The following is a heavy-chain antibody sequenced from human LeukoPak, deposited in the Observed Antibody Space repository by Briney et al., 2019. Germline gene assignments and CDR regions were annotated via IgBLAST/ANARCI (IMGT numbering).Heavy chain of an antibody. Sequence: ASVKVSCKASGYTFTSYDINWVRQATGQGLEWMGWMNPKSGSTGYAQKFQGRVTFTRDTSISTAYMELSSLRSEDTAVYYCAKDYVSGDGYWDFDYWGQGTLVTVSS. CDR3: AKDYVSGDGYWDFDY. CDR2: MNPKSGST. D-gene: IGHD5-24*01. V-gene: IGHV1-8*03. J-gene: IGHJ4*02. CDR1: GYTFTSYD.